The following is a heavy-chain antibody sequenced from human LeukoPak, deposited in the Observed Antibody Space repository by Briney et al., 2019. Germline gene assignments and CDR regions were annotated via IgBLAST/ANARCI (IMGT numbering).Heavy chain of an antibody. Sequence: PSETLSLTCTVSGGSISSYYWSWIRQPPGKGLEWIGYIYYSGSTNYNPSLKSRVTISVDTSKNQFSLKLSSVTAADTAVYYCARSQDPSSGWRYYYYGMDVWGQGTTVTVSS. CDR2: IYYSGST. CDR1: GGSISSYY. V-gene: IGHV4-59*01. CDR3: ARSQDPSSGWRYYYYGMDV. J-gene: IGHJ6*02. D-gene: IGHD6-19*01.